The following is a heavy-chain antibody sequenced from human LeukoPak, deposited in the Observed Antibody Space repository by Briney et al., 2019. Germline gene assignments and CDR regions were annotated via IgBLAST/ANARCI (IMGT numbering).Heavy chain of an antibody. CDR1: GFTFDDDT. Sequence: GGSLRLSCAASGFTFDDDTMHWVRQTPGRGLEWVSFITWKSHRTHYADSVRGRFTVSRDNSKDSLYLQMNSLGTEDTGLYHCASEVGYRSLGYLGQGTLVTVSS. CDR2: ITWKSHRT. V-gene: IGHV3-43*01. CDR3: ASEVGYRSLGY. J-gene: IGHJ4*02. D-gene: IGHD3-3*01.